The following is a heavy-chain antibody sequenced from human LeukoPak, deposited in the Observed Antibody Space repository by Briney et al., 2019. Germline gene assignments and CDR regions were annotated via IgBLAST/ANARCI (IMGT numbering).Heavy chain of an antibody. V-gene: IGHV5-51*01. D-gene: IGHD2-15*01. CDR2: IYPGDSDT. Sequence: GESLKISCKGSGYSFTNYWIGWVRQMPGKGLEWMGIIYPGDSDTRYSPSFQGQVTISADKSISTAYLQWSSLKASDTAMYYCARPPRYCSGGSCLNDAFDIWGQGTMVTASS. CDR1: GYSFTNYW. CDR3: ARPPRYCSGGSCLNDAFDI. J-gene: IGHJ3*02.